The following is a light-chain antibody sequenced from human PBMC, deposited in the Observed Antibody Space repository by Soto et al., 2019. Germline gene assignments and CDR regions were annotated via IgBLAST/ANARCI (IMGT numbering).Light chain of an antibody. CDR2: GTI. CDR1: SSNIGAGYD. Sequence: QSVLAQPPSVSGAPGQRVTISCIGSSSNIGAGYDVHWYQQRPETAPKLLIFGTINRPSGVPDRFSGSKSGTSASLAITGLQAEDEGDYYCQSYDSTLSARYVFGTGTKVTVL. CDR3: QSYDSTLSARYV. V-gene: IGLV1-40*01. J-gene: IGLJ1*01.